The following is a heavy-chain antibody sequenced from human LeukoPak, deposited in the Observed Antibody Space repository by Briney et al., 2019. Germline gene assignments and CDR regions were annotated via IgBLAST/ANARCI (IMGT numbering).Heavy chain of an antibody. CDR2: INHSGST. J-gene: IGHJ4*02. CDR3: ARGEGARDGYNYEGPFYFDY. CDR1: GGLFSDYY. D-gene: IGHD5-24*01. Sequence: PSETLSLTCAVYGGLFSDYYWSWIRQPPGKGLEWIGKINHSGSTNYRPSLKSRVTISIDTSKNQFSLKLKSMTAADTAVYYCARGEGARDGYNYEGPFYFDYWGQGTLVTVSS. V-gene: IGHV4-34*01.